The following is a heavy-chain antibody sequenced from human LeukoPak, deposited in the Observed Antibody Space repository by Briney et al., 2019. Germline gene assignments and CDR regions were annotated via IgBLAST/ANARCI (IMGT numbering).Heavy chain of an antibody. CDR3: ARGPSSNYDILTGYPF. J-gene: IGHJ4*02. Sequence: GGSLRLSCAASGFTFTTYWMHWVRQAPGKGLEWVSRIKGDEMTTNYADSVEGRFTISRDNAKNTVYLEINSLRAEDTAVYYCARGPSSNYDILTGYPFWGQGTLVTVSS. CDR1: GFTFTTYW. CDR2: IKGDEMTT. V-gene: IGHV3-74*01. D-gene: IGHD3-9*01.